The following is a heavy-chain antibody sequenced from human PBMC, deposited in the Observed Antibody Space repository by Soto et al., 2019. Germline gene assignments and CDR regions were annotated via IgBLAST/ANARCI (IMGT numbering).Heavy chain of an antibody. V-gene: IGHV4-38-2*01. Sequence: SETLSLTCAVSGYSISSGYYWGWIRQPPGKGLEWIGSIYHSGSTYYNPSLKSRVTISVDTSKNQFSLKLSSVTAADTAVYYCARVEVAFLEWLSPNWFDPWGQGTLVTVLL. J-gene: IGHJ5*02. D-gene: IGHD3-3*02. CDR1: GYSISSGYY. CDR3: ARVEVAFLEWLSPNWFDP. CDR2: IYHSGST.